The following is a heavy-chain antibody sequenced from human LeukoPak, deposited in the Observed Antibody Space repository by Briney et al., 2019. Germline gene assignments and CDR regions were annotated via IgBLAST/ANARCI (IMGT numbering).Heavy chain of an antibody. J-gene: IGHJ5*02. CDR3: SRVYCGGDCYQFDP. CDR2: IYTSGST. Sequence: SETLSLTCTVSGGSISSGSYYWNWIRQPGGKGLEWIGRIYTSGSTNYNPSLKSRVTISVDTSKNQFSLKLSSVTAADTAVYYCSRVYCGGDCYQFDPWGQGTLVTVSS. V-gene: IGHV4-61*02. D-gene: IGHD2-21*02. CDR1: GGSISSGSYY.